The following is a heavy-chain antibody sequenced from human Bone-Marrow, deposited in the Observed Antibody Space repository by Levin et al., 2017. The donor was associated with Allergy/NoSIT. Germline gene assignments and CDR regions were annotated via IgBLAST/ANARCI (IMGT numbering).Heavy chain of an antibody. CDR1: GFTFSSYA. J-gene: IGHJ4*02. Sequence: GGSLRLSCAASGFTFSSYAMNWVRQAPGKGLEWVSAISGTGGSTYYGDSVKGRFTISRDNSKNTLFLQMNILRAEDTAIYYCAKAYRVGVVAADFDYWGQGTLVTVSS. CDR3: AKAYRVGVVAADFDY. CDR2: ISGTGGST. D-gene: IGHD1-26*01. V-gene: IGHV3-23*01.